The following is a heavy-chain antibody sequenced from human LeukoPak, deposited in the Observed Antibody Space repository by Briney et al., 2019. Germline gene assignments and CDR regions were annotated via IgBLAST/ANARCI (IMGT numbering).Heavy chain of an antibody. CDR3: ARGQMGMSTTVFDS. CDR1: GFTFSDYY. V-gene: IGHV3-11*04. J-gene: IGHJ4*02. D-gene: IGHD5-24*01. CDR2: ISGSGSTI. Sequence: GGSLRLSCAASGFTFSDYYMSWIRQAPGKGLEWVSYISGSGSTIYDADSVRGRFTISRDNAKNSLYLQMNSLRAEDTAVYYCARGQMGMSTTVFDSWGQGTLVTVSS.